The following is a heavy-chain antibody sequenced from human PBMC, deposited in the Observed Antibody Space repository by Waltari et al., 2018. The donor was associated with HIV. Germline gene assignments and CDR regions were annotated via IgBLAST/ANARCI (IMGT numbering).Heavy chain of an antibody. J-gene: IGHJ4*02. Sequence: QLHLQESGPGLVKPSETLSLTCSVSGASISSRSYYWGWIRQPPGGGLEWIGSIYYRGNAFYTPSLKGRVTISMDTSKNQFSLSLTSVTAADTATYYCANCLYYYNSRPNRYFDFWGQGSLVTVYS. CDR1: GASISSRSYY. V-gene: IGHV4-39*01. CDR2: IYYRGNA. CDR3: ANCLYYYNSRPNRYFDF. D-gene: IGHD3-10*01.